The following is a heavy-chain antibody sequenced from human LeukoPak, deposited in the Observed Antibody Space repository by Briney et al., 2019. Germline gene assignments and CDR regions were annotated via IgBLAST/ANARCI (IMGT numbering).Heavy chain of an antibody. Sequence: SETLSLTCRDSGGSISSGGYYWSWIRQHPGKGLEWIGYIYHSGSTYYNPSLKSRVTISVDRSKNQFSLKLSSVTAADTAVYYCAREDKSRFDPWGQGTLVTVSS. CDR1: GGSISSGGYY. CDR2: IYHSGST. CDR3: AREDKSRFDP. J-gene: IGHJ5*02. V-gene: IGHV4-30-2*01.